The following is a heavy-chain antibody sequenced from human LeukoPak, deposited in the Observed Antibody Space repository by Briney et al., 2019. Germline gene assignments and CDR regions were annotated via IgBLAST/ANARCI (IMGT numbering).Heavy chain of an antibody. D-gene: IGHD5-12*01. CDR1: GFTFSSYG. J-gene: IGHJ6*02. V-gene: IGHV3-30*18. Sequence: GRSLRLSCAASGFTFSSYGMHWVRQAPGKGLEWVAVISYDGSNKYYADSVKGRFTISRDNSKNTLYLQMNSLRAEDTAVYYCAKDREWLLLYYYYGMDVWGQGTTVTVS. CDR2: ISYDGSNK. CDR3: AKDREWLLLYYYYGMDV.